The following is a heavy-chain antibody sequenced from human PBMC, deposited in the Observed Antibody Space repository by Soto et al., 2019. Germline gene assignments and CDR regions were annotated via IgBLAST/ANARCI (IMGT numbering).Heavy chain of an antibody. Sequence: GASVKVSCKASGYTFTSYYMHWVRQAPGQGLEWMGIINPSGGSTSYAQKFQGRVTMTRDTSTSTVYMELSSLRSEDTAVYYCARGGSSSLGGYYYGMDVWGQGTTVTVS. D-gene: IGHD6-6*01. CDR2: INPSGGST. CDR1: GYTFTSYY. V-gene: IGHV1-46*01. J-gene: IGHJ6*02. CDR3: ARGGSSSLGGYYYGMDV.